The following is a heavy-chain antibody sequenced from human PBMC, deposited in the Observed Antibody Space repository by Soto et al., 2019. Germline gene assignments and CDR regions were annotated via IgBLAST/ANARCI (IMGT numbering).Heavy chain of an antibody. CDR1: GGSISSSSYY. Sequence: SETLSLTCTVSGGSISSSSYYWGWIRQPPGKGLEWIGSIYYSGSTYYNPSLKSRVTISVDTSKNQFSLKLSSVTAADTAVYYCARYERGVFDYRGQGTLVTVSS. CDR2: IYYSGST. D-gene: IGHD3-10*01. V-gene: IGHV4-39*01. J-gene: IGHJ4*02. CDR3: ARYERGVFDY.